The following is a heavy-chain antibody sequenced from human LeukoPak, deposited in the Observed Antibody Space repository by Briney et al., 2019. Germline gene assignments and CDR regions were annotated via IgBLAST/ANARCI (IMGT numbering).Heavy chain of an antibody. CDR1: GGSISGSF. Sequence: SETLSLTCTVSGGSISGSFWSWIRQPPGKGLDYIGYIYYSGTTNYNPSLKSRVTISLNTSKNQFSLKLSSVTAADTAVYYCEKDSHLDVWGHGTTVTVSS. V-gene: IGHV4-59*01. CDR3: EKDSHLDV. J-gene: IGHJ6*02. CDR2: IYYSGTT. D-gene: IGHD2-15*01.